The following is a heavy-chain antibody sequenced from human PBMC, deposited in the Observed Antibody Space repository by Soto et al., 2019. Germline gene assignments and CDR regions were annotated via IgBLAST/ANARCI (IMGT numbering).Heavy chain of an antibody. Sequence: QVQLVESGGGVVQPGRSLRLSCAVSGFTFSSYGMNWVRQAPGKGLEWVAAIYYDGSNQYYADSVRGRFTISRDNFKNTLYPHMTSLRAEDTSVYYCARESKDDSSGYYAGFDYWGQGTLVTVSS. CDR2: IYYDGSNQ. J-gene: IGHJ4*02. V-gene: IGHV3-33*01. D-gene: IGHD3-22*01. CDR1: GFTFSSYG. CDR3: ARESKDDSSGYYAGFDY.